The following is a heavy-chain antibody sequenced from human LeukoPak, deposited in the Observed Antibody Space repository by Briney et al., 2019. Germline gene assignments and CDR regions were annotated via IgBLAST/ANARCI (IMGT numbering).Heavy chain of an antibody. CDR2: IVYDGIKK. J-gene: IGHJ4*02. CDR3: MTMVPGVSSPGH. V-gene: IGHV3-30*02. D-gene: IGHD3-10*01. Sequence: GGSLRLSCAASGFTFSTYGMHWVRQAPGKGLEWVAYIVYDGIKKYYADSVKGRFTLSRDNSKNTLYLQMNNLRAEDTAVYYAMTMVPGVSSPGHWGQGTLVTVSS. CDR1: GFTFSTYG.